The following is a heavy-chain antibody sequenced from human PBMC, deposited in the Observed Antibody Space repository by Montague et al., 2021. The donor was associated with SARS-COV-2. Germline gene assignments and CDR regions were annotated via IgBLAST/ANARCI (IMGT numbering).Heavy chain of an antibody. CDR3: ARMSAVLLWFGESTYFDY. CDR2: INHSGST. CDR1: GGSFSGYY. D-gene: IGHD3-10*01. V-gene: IGHV4-34*01. Sequence: SETLSLTCAVYGGSFSGYYWSWIRQPPGKGLEWIGEINHSGSTNXNPSLKSRVTISVDTSKNQFTLKLSSVTAADTAVYYCARMSAVLLWFGESTYFDYWGQGTLVTVSS. J-gene: IGHJ4*02.